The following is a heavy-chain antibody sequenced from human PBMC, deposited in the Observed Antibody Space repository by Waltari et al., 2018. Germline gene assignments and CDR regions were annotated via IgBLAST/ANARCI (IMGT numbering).Heavy chain of an antibody. Sequence: QLQLQESGPGLVKPSETLSLTCTVSGGSISSSSYYWGWIRQPPGKGLEWIGSSYYRGSTYYNPSLKSRVTISVDTSKNQFSLKLSSVTAADTAVYYCARHWGQWLVLWFDPWGQGTLVTVSS. CDR3: ARHWGQWLVLWFDP. D-gene: IGHD6-19*01. CDR2: SYYRGST. J-gene: IGHJ5*02. V-gene: IGHV4-39*01. CDR1: GGSISSSSYY.